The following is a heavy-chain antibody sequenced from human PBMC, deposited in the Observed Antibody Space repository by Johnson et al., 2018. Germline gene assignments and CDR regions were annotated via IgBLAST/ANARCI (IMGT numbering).Heavy chain of an antibody. CDR1: GFTFSSYS. CDR3: ARDRVDSTPGPFDY. J-gene: IGHJ4*02. D-gene: IGHD4-11*01. CDR2: IHATGRTV. V-gene: IGHV3-48*01. Sequence: VQLQESGGGLVQPGGSLRLSCTASGFTFSSYSMNWVRQAPGKGLEWVSYIHATGRTVYYADSVKGRFTVSRDNAENSVQLQMTSLRAEYTAVYYSARDRVDSTPGPFDYWGQGTLVTVSS.